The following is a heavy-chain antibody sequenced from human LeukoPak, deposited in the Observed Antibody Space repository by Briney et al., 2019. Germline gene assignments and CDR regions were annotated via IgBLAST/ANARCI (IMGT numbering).Heavy chain of an antibody. CDR2: IKQDGSEI. Sequence: PGGSLRLSCAASGFSFSSFWMTWVRQTPGRGLEWVANIKQDGSEIYYVDSLKGRFIISRDNAKSSLCLQMNSLRAEDTAVYYCARSLGYCSGGSCYPFDCWGQGTLVTVSS. CDR3: ARSLGYCSGGSCYPFDC. D-gene: IGHD2-15*01. V-gene: IGHV3-7*04. J-gene: IGHJ4*02. CDR1: GFSFSSFW.